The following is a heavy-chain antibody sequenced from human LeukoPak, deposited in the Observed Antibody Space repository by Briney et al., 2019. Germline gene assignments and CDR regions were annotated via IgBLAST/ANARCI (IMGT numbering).Heavy chain of an antibody. J-gene: IGHJ4*02. CDR1: GGSISSGGYS. V-gene: IGHV4-30-2*01. CDR2: IYHSGST. D-gene: IGHD2-2*01. CDR3: ARGAGVVPAAVFDY. Sequence: PSETLSLTCAVSGGSISSGGYSWSWIRQPPGKGLEWIGYIYHSGSTYYNPSLKSRVTISVDRSKNQFSLKLSSVTAADTAVYYCARGAGVVPAAVFDYWGQGTLVTVSS.